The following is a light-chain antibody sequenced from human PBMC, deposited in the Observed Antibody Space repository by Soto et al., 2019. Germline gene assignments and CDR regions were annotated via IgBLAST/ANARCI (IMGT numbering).Light chain of an antibody. Sequence: EILMTQSQATLSISPGERATLSCRASQRISSNVAWYQQKPGQAPRLLIYGASTRATGVPARFSGGGSGTEFTLTISSLQSEDFAVYFCQQYKDWPPYTFGQGTKLDIK. J-gene: IGKJ2*01. CDR1: QRISSN. CDR2: GAS. V-gene: IGKV3-15*01. CDR3: QQYKDWPPYT.